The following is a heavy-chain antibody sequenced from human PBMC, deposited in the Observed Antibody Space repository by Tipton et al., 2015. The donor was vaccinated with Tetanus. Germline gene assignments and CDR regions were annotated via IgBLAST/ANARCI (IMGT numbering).Heavy chain of an antibody. CDR2: ISSNGAYI. D-gene: IGHD3-10*01. CDR1: GFTFRSYT. CDR3: GSITAGT. Sequence: SLRLSCAASGFTFRSYTMNWVRQAPGKGLEYVSSISSNGAYIYYADSLEGRFTISRDNAKSSLFLQMNSLRAEDTAVYYCGSITAGTWGQGTLVTVSS. J-gene: IGHJ5*02. V-gene: IGHV3-21*01.